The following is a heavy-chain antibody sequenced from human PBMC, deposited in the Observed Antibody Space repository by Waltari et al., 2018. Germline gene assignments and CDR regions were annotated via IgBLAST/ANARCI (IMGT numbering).Heavy chain of an antibody. CDR2: IRYDGSNK. V-gene: IGHV3-30*02. D-gene: IGHD6-13*01. CDR1: GFTFSSYG. CDR3: AKDKYSSSWYYFDY. Sequence: QVQLVESGGGVVQPGGSLRLSCAASGFTFSSYGMHWVRQAPGKGLEWVAFIRYDGSNKYYADSVKGRFTISRDNSKNTLYLQMNSLRAEDTAVYYCAKDKYSSSWYYFDYWGQGTLVTVSS. J-gene: IGHJ4*02.